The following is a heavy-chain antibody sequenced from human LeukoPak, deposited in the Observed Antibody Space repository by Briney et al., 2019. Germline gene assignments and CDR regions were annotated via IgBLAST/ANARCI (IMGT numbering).Heavy chain of an antibody. CDR3: ASPDYDFWSGYG. CDR2: INPNSGGT. CDR1: GYTFTGYY. Sequence: ASVTVSCKASGYTFTGYYMHWVRQAPGQGLEWMGWINPNSGGTNYAQKFQGRVTMTRDTSISTAYMELSRLRSDDTAVYYCASPDYDFWSGYGWGQGTLVTVSS. V-gene: IGHV1-2*02. J-gene: IGHJ4*02. D-gene: IGHD3-3*01.